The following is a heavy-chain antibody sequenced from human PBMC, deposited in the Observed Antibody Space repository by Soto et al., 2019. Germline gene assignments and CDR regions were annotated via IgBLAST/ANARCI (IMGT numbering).Heavy chain of an antibody. Sequence: EAQLVESGGGLVQPGRSLRLSCAGSGFIFDDFAIHWVRQAPGKGLEWVSGISWNSDSIGYADSVKGRFTISRDNDKNSLYLQMNSLRVEDTALYYCTKVGGLYDFWSGPLHFYLWGQGTLVTVSS. CDR3: TKVGGLYDFWSGPLHFYL. CDR1: GFIFDDFA. CDR2: ISWNSDSI. D-gene: IGHD3-3*01. J-gene: IGHJ4*02. V-gene: IGHV3-9*01.